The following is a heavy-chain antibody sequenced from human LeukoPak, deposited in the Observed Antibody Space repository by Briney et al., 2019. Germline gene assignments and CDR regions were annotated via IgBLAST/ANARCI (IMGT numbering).Heavy chain of an antibody. CDR1: GFIFSNYW. CDR3: ARIQGGY. Sequence: PGGSLRLSCAASGFIFSNYWMSWVRQAPGKGLEWVANIKQDGSDKYYVDSVKGRFTISRDNAKNSLYLQMNSLRAEDTAVYYCARIQGGYWGQGTLVTVSS. V-gene: IGHV3-7*01. J-gene: IGHJ4*02. D-gene: IGHD5-18*01. CDR2: IKQDGSDK.